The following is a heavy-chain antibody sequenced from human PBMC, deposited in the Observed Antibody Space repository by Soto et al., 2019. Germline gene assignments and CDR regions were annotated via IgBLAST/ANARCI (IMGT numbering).Heavy chain of an antibody. V-gene: IGHV3-15*01. CDR3: TTVHTVYYYGMHX. Sequence: VGSLILSCAASGFTFSNAWMSWVRQAPGKGLEWVVSIKSKTDGGTTDYAAPVKGRFTISRDDSKKTLYLQMNSMKTEDTAVYYCTTVHTVYYYGMHXWGQGTTVTVS. J-gene: IGHJ6*02. CDR1: GFTFSNAW. D-gene: IGHD4-4*01. CDR2: IKSKTDGGTT.